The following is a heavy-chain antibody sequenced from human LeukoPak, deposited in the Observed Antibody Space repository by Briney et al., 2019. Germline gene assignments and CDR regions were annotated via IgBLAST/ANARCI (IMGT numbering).Heavy chain of an antibody. J-gene: IGHJ5*02. Sequence: SETLSLTCTVSGGSISSYYWSWIRQPPGKGLEWIGYVYYSGSTNYNPSLKSRVTISVDTSKNQFSLKLSSVTAADTAVYYCASHERYSSSWEATGWFDPWGQGTLVTVSS. CDR1: GGSISSYY. CDR3: ASHERYSSSWEATGWFDP. D-gene: IGHD6-13*01. V-gene: IGHV4-59*01. CDR2: VYYSGST.